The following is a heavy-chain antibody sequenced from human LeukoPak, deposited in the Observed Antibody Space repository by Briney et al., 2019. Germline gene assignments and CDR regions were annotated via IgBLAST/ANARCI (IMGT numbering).Heavy chain of an antibody. CDR3: ARKVAARPFDY. V-gene: IGHV4-31*03. CDR1: GGSISSGGYY. CDR2: IYYSGST. J-gene: IGHJ4*02. Sequence: SETLSLTCTVSGGSISSGGYYWSWIRQHPGKGLEWIGYIYYSGSTYYNPSLKSRVTISVDTSKNQFSLKLSSVTAADTAAYYCARKVAARPFDYWGQGTLVTVSS. D-gene: IGHD6-6*01.